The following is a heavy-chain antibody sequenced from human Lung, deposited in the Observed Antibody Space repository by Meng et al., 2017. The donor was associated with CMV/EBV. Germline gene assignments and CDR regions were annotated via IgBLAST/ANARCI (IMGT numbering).Heavy chain of an antibody. CDR3: ARGNRGLDEVVRGGYYYYGLAV. Sequence: SETLSLXCAVYGGSFSGYYWTWFRQPPGKGLEWIGEINHSGITNYNPSLKSPVTISVDTSKNQFSLKVSSVTAADTAVYYCARGNRGLDEVVRGGYYYYGLAVWGPG. D-gene: IGHD3/OR15-3a*01. CDR2: INHSGIT. J-gene: IGHJ6*01. V-gene: IGHV4-34*01. CDR1: GGSFSGYY.